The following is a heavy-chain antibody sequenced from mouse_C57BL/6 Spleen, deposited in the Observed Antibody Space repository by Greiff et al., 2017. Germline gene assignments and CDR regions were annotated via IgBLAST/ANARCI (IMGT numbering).Heavy chain of an antibody. J-gene: IGHJ3*01. Sequence: VQLQESGAELVRPGASVTLSCKASGYTFTDYEMHWVKQTPVHGLEWIGAIDPETGGTAYNQKFKGKAILTADKSSSTAYMELRSLTSEDSAVYYCTRGHSNYAWFAYWGQGTLVTVSA. CDR1: GYTFTDYE. D-gene: IGHD2-5*01. CDR2: IDPETGGT. V-gene: IGHV1-15*01. CDR3: TRGHSNYAWFAY.